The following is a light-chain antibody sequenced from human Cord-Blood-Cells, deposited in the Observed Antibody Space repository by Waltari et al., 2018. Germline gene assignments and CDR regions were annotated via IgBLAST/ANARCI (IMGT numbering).Light chain of an antibody. Sequence: QSALTQPRSVSGSPGQSVTISCTGTSSDVGGYNYVSWYQQHPGKAPKLMIYDGSKRPAGVPDRFSGYKSGNTASLTISGLQAEDEADYYCRSYAGSYTYVFGTGTKVTVL. CDR2: DGS. J-gene: IGLJ1*01. CDR1: SSDVGGYNY. V-gene: IGLV2-11*01. CDR3: RSYAGSYTYV.